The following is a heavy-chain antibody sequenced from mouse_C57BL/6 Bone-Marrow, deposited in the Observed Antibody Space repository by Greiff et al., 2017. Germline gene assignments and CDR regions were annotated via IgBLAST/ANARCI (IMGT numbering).Heavy chain of an antibody. Sequence: QVQLQQSGAELVRPGASVTLSCKASGYTFTDYEMHWVKQTPVHGLEWIGAIDPETGGTAYNQKFKGKAILTADKSSSTAYMELRSLTSEDSAVYYCTRRRWVYDGSSYYAMDYWGQGTSVTVSS. D-gene: IGHD1-1*01. CDR2: IDPETGGT. J-gene: IGHJ4*01. V-gene: IGHV1-15*01. CDR1: GYTFTDYE. CDR3: TRRRWVYDGSSYYAMDY.